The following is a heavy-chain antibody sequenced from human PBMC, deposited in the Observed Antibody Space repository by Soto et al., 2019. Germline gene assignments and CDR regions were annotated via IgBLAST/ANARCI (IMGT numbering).Heavy chain of an antibody. J-gene: IGHJ5*02. CDR3: AQHTLTIFGVVVLHP. Sequence: SGPTLVNPTQTLTLTCTFSGFSLSTSGVGVGWIRQPPGKALEWLALIYWDDDKRYSPSLKSRLTITKETSKNQVVLTMTNMDPVDTATYYCAQHTLTIFGVVVLHPCGQGTMVTVSS. D-gene: IGHD3-3*01. CDR2: IYWDDDK. V-gene: IGHV2-5*02. CDR1: GFSLSTSGVG.